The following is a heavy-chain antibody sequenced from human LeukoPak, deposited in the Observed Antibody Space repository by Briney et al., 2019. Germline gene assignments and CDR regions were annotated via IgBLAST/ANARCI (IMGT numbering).Heavy chain of an antibody. CDR3: ARTYGDYDGSYWYFDL. J-gene: IGHJ2*01. Sequence: ASVKVSCKASGYTFTSYGITWVRQAPGQGLEWMGWISTYNGNTGYAQKLQGRVTMTTDTSTSTAYMELRSLRSDDTAVYYCARTYGDYDGSYWYFDLWGRGTLVTVSS. CDR2: ISTYNGNT. V-gene: IGHV1-18*01. D-gene: IGHD4-17*01. CDR1: GYTFTSYG.